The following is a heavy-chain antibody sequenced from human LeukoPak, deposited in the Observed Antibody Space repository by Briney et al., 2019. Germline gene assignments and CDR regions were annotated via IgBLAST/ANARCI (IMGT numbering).Heavy chain of an antibody. Sequence: PGGSLRLSCAASGFTFSSYSMNWVRQAPGKGLEWVSYISSSSSTIYYADSVKGRFTISRDNAKNSLYLQMNSLRAEDTAVYYCARVTVGKWEPMYYFDYWGQGTLVTVSS. D-gene: IGHD1-26*01. CDR1: GFTFSSYS. CDR3: ARVTVGKWEPMYYFDY. V-gene: IGHV3-48*04. CDR2: ISSSSSTI. J-gene: IGHJ4*02.